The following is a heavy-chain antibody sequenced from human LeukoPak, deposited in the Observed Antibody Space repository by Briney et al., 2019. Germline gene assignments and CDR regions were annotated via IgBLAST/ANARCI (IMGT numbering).Heavy chain of an antibody. Sequence: GGSLRLSRAASGFTFSSYEMNWVRQAPGKGLEWVSYISSSGSTIYYADSVKGRFTISRDNAKNSLYLQMSSLRAEDTAVYYCATLYGDYDYYYYYMDVWGKGTTVTVSS. V-gene: IGHV3-48*03. CDR2: ISSSGSTI. J-gene: IGHJ6*03. CDR3: ATLYGDYDYYYYYMDV. D-gene: IGHD4-17*01. CDR1: GFTFSSYE.